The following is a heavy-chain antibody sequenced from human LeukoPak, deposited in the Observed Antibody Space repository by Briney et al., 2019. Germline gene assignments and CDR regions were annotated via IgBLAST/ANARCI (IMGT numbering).Heavy chain of an antibody. Sequence: SETLSLTCTVSGGSTSSYYWSWIRQPPGKGLEWIGYIYYSGSTNYNPSLKSRVTISVDTSKNQFSLKLSSVTAADTAVYYCARYSLEWLFFDYWGQGTLVTVSS. J-gene: IGHJ4*02. CDR1: GGSTSSYY. D-gene: IGHD3-3*01. CDR3: ARYSLEWLFFDY. V-gene: IGHV4-59*01. CDR2: IYYSGST.